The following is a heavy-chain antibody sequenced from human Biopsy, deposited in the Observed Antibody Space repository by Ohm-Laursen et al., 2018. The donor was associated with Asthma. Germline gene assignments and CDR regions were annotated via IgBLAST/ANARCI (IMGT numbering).Heavy chain of an antibody. J-gene: IGHJ4*02. V-gene: IGHV3-53*05. CDR3: ARGDSSNWSHYYFDY. CDR1: ALALSIDH. D-gene: IGHD3-22*01. Sequence: SLRLSCAGSALALSIDHMFWVRLPPGQGMAWVSVIYSGGTSHTADSVRCRFTISRDYFNNTLYLQMQCLRAEDTAVYYFARGDSSNWSHYYFDYWGQGTLVTVSS. CDR2: IYSGGTS.